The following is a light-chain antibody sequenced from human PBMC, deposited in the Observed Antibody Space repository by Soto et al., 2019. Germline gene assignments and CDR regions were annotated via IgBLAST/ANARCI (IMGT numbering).Light chain of an antibody. CDR1: QSVSSN. CDR2: GAS. CDR3: QQYNNWPPLT. Sequence: EIVMTQSPATLSVSPGETATLSCRASQSVSSNLAWYQQKPGQAPRLLIYGASTRATVIPARFSGSGSGTEFTLTISSLQSEDFAGYYCQQYNNWPPLTFGGGTKVEIK. J-gene: IGKJ4*01. V-gene: IGKV3-15*01.